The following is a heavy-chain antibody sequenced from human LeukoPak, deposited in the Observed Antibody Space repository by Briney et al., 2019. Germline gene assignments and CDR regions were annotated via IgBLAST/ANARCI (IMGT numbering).Heavy chain of an antibody. Sequence: SETLSLTCTVSGYSISSGYYWGWIRQPPGKGLEWIGSIYHSGSTYYNPSLKSRVTISVDTSRNQFSLKLSSVTAADTAVYYCAREYQLLVDYNYYMDVWGKGTTVTVSS. D-gene: IGHD2-2*01. V-gene: IGHV4-38-2*02. J-gene: IGHJ6*03. CDR3: AREYQLLVDYNYYMDV. CDR2: IYHSGST. CDR1: GYSISSGYY.